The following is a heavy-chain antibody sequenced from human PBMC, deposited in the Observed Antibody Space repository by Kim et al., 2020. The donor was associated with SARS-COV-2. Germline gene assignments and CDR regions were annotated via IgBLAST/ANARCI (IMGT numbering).Heavy chain of an antibody. D-gene: IGHD6-13*01. Sequence: SVKVSCKASGGTFSSYAISWVRQAPGQGLEWMGGIIPIFGTANYAQKFQGRVTITADESTSTAYMELSSLRSEDTAVYYCASEGPGAADRGGYWGQGTLVTVSS. CDR3: ASEGPGAADRGGY. J-gene: IGHJ4*02. CDR1: GGTFSSYA. V-gene: IGHV1-69*13. CDR2: IIPIFGTA.